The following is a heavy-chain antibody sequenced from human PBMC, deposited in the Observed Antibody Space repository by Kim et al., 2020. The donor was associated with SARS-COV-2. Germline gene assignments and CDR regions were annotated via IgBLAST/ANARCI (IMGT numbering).Heavy chain of an antibody. V-gene: IGHV3-30*04. Sequence: GGSLRLSCAASGFTFSSYAMHWVRQAPGKGLEWVAVISYDGSNKYYADSVKGRFTISRDNSKNTLYLQMNSLRAEDTAVYYCARDRWFAAVAGTLDYWGQGTLVTVSS. J-gene: IGHJ4*02. D-gene: IGHD6-19*01. CDR1: GFTFSSYA. CDR2: ISYDGSNK. CDR3: ARDRWFAAVAGTLDY.